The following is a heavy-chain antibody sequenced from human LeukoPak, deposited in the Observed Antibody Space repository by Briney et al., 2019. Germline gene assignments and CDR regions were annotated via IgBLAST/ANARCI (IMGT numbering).Heavy chain of an antibody. J-gene: IGHJ4*02. CDR3: AREYSSSTGKASDY. Sequence: GGSLRLSCAASGSTFSSHTMNWVRQALGKGLEWVSYISNTGSVIYYADSVKGRFTISRDNAKNSLYLQMNSLRAEDTAVYYCAREYSSSTGKASDYWGQGTLVTVSS. V-gene: IGHV3-48*04. CDR2: ISNTGSVI. CDR1: GSTFSSHT. D-gene: IGHD6-6*01.